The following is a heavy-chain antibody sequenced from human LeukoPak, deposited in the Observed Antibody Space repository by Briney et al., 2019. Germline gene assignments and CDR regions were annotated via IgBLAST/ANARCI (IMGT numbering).Heavy chain of an antibody. CDR2: IKQDGSEK. CDR3: ARVPFKNILTGSGWFDP. Sequence: PGGSLRLSCAASGFTFSSYWMSWVRQAPGKGLEWVANIKQDGSEKYYVDSVKGRFTISRDNDKNSLYLQMNSLRAEDTAVYYCARVPFKNILTGSGWFDPWGQGTLVTVSS. CDR1: GFTFSSYW. D-gene: IGHD3-9*01. V-gene: IGHV3-7*01. J-gene: IGHJ5*02.